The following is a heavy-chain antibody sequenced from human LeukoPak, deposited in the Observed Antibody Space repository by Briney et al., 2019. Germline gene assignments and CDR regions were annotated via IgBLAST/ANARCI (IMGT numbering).Heavy chain of an antibody. CDR1: GFTFSTYA. V-gene: IGHV3-64*01. J-gene: IGHJ4*02. D-gene: IGHD6-19*01. Sequence: GGSLRLSCAASGFTFSTYAMHWVRQAPGKGLEYVSAISGNGVTTYYANSVKGRFTISRDNSKNTLYLQMGSLRAEDMAVYYCARDYKASGWYYFDYWGQGTLVTVSS. CDR2: ISGNGVTT. CDR3: ARDYKASGWYYFDY.